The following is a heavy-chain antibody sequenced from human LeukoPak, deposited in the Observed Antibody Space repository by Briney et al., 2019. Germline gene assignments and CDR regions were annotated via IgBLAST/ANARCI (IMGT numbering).Heavy chain of an antibody. J-gene: IGHJ4*02. CDR2: ISGSDGST. D-gene: IGHD5-12*01. V-gene: IGHV3-23*01. CDR3: ASERSSLDIVASAFDY. CDR1: GFTFSSYV. Sequence: GGSLRLSCAASGFTFSSYVMTWVRQPPGKGLEWISTISGSDGSTNYADSVKGRFTISRDNSKNTLYLQMNSLRAEDTAVYYCASERSSLDIVASAFDYWGQGTLVTVSS.